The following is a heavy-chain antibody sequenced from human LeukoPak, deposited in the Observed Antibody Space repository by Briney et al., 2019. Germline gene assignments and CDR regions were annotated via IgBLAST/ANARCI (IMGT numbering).Heavy chain of an antibody. CDR2: IYYTGST. D-gene: IGHD5-18*01. V-gene: IGHV4-59*12. CDR1: SGFISSYY. CDR3: ARGHNTAMAINFDY. J-gene: IGHJ4*02. Sequence: PSETLSLTCSVSSGFISSYYWTWIRQSPGKGLEWIGYIYYTGSTSYNPSLQSRVTISVDTSKNQFSLKLSSVTAADTAVYYCARGHNTAMAINFDYWGQGTLVTVSS.